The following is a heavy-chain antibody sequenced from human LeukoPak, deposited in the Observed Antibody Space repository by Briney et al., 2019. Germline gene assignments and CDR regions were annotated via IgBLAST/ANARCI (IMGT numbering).Heavy chain of an antibody. CDR1: GVSIDNSYGYF. D-gene: IGHD5-12*01. V-gene: IGHV4-39*01. Sequence: KPSETLSLTCTVSGVSIDNSYGYFWVWLRQPPGKGLEWIGSISFVGQTFYNSSLESRATLSVDNSRNQFSLRLRSVTAADTAVFYCARLVYSDPNYFDYWGQGSLVTVSS. J-gene: IGHJ4*02. CDR3: ARLVYSDPNYFDY. CDR2: ISFVGQT.